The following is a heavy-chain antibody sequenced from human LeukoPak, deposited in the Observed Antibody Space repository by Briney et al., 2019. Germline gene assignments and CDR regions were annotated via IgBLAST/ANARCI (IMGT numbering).Heavy chain of an antibody. CDR2: ISAYNGNT. CDR3: ARVLLWFGDYTYYFDY. Sequence: ASVKVSCTASGYTFTSYGISWVRQAPGQGLEWMGWISAYNGNTNYAQKLQGRVTMTTDTSTSTAYMELRSLRSDDTAVYYCARVLLWFGDYTYYFDYWGQGTLVTVSS. V-gene: IGHV1-18*01. CDR1: GYTFTSYG. J-gene: IGHJ4*02. D-gene: IGHD3-10*01.